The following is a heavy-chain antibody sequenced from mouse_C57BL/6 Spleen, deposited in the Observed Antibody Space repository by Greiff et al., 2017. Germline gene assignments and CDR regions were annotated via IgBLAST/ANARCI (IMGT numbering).Heavy chain of an antibody. CDR2: IYPGSGST. CDR1: GYTFTSYW. D-gene: IGHD1-1*01. CDR3: ARDVTTVVATRYFDV. V-gene: IGHV1-55*01. Sequence: QVQLQQPGAELVKPGASVKMSCKASGYTFTSYWITWVKQRPGQGLEWIGDIYPGSGSTNYNEKFKSKATLTADKSSSTAYMELRSLTSEDSAVYFCARDVTTVVATRYFDVWGTGTTVTVSS. J-gene: IGHJ1*03.